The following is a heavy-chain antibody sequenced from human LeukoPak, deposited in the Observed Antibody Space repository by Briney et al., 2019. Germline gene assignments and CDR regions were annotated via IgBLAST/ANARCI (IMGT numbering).Heavy chain of an antibody. CDR3: ARGAAVAGSFFDY. Sequence: SETLSLTCTVSGGSISSYYWSWIRQPPGKGLEWIGYIYYSGSTNYNPSLKSRVTISVDTSKNQFSLKLSSVTAADTAVYYCARGAAVAGSFFDYWGQGTLVTVSS. CDR2: IYYSGST. J-gene: IGHJ4*02. D-gene: IGHD6-19*01. V-gene: IGHV4-59*08. CDR1: GGSISSYY.